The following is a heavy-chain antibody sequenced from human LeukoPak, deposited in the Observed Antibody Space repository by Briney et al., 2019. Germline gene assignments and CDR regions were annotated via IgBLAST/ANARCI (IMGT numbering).Heavy chain of an antibody. CDR3: ARVVTYYSGSSGYSLDF. Sequence: PGGSLRLSCAASGFSFSSYAINWVRQAPGKGLEWVSSISPSSSYIHYADSAKGRFTISRDDAKNSLYLQMNSLRAEDTAVYYCARVVTYYSGSSGYSLDFWGQGALVIVSS. D-gene: IGHD3-22*01. CDR2: ISPSSSYI. J-gene: IGHJ4*02. V-gene: IGHV3-21*01. CDR1: GFSFSSYA.